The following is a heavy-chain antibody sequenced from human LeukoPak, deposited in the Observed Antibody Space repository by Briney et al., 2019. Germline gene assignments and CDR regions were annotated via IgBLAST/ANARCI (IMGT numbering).Heavy chain of an antibody. V-gene: IGHV3-21*01. Sequence: GGSLRLSCEVSGFTFSSYHMNWVRQAPGKGLEWVSSIGSSGSYIYYADSLTGRFTISRDNAKNSLYLQMNSLRAEDTAVYYCATWGAFWSGYFAGSDWGQGTLVTVSS. CDR2: IGSSGSYI. D-gene: IGHD3-3*01. CDR1: GFTFSSYH. CDR3: ATWGAFWSGYFAGSD. J-gene: IGHJ4*02.